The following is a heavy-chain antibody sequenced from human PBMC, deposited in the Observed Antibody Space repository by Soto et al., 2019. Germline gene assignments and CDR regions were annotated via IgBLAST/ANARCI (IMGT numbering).Heavy chain of an antibody. J-gene: IGHJ6*02. Sequence: GGPLRLCWGAAGVTCSSYWRSWVRQAPGKGLEWVANIKQDGSEKYYVDSVKGRFTISRDNAKNSLYLQMNSLRAEDTAVYYCARMIAAAGTYYYYGMDVWGQGTTVTVSS. CDR1: GVTCSSYW. CDR3: ARMIAAAGTYYYYGMDV. CDR2: IKQDGSEK. V-gene: IGHV3-7*05. D-gene: IGHD6-13*01.